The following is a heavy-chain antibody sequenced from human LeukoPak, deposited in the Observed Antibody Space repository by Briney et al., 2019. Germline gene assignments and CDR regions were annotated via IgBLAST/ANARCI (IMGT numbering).Heavy chain of an antibody. D-gene: IGHD5-12*01. J-gene: IGHJ5*02. CDR3: ARYYSGWSLDP. CDR1: GFILSSSE. Sequence: GGSLRLSCVASGFILSSSEMNWVRQAPGKGLEWVSYISDGGKTKYSADSVKGRFTISRDNAKNSLYLQMNSLRAEDTAVYYCARYYSGWSLDPWGQGTLVTVSS. CDR2: ISDGGKTK. V-gene: IGHV3-48*03.